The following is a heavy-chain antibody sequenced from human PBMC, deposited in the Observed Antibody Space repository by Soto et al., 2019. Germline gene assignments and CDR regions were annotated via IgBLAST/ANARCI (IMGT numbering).Heavy chain of an antibody. Sequence: SETLSLTCTVSGGPISSGDYYWSWIRQPPGKGLEWIGYIYYSGSTYYNPSLKSRVTISVDTSKNQFSLKLSSVTAADTAVYYCARPSSTMIVDCWGQGTLVTVSS. D-gene: IGHD3-22*01. CDR2: IYYSGST. J-gene: IGHJ4*02. V-gene: IGHV4-30-4*01. CDR3: ARPSSTMIVDC. CDR1: GGPISSGDYY.